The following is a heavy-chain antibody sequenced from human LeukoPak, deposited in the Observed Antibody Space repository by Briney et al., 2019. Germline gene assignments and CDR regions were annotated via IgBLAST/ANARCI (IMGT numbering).Heavy chain of an antibody. CDR3: ARRIFGGGGYAFDI. CDR2: IFPGDSDT. CDR1: GYSFTSYW. V-gene: IGHV5-51*01. J-gene: IGHJ3*02. Sequence: GESLKISCKGSGYSFTSYWIGWVRQMPGKGLEWMGIIFPGDSDTRYSPSFEGQVTISADRSNNTAYLQWRSLEASDTAIYYCARRIFGGGGYAFDIWGQGTVVTVSS. D-gene: IGHD3-16*01.